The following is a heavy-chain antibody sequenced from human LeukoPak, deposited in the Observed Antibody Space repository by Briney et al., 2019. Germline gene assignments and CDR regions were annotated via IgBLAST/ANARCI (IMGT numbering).Heavy chain of an antibody. Sequence: SETLSLTCTVSGGSISSYYWSWIRQPPGKGLEWIGYIYYSGSTNYNPFLKSRVIISVDTSKNQFSLKLTSVTAADTAVYYCASESIAAAGIFDYWGQGTLVTVSS. CDR1: GGSISSYY. D-gene: IGHD6-13*01. CDR2: IYYSGST. J-gene: IGHJ4*02. V-gene: IGHV4-59*12. CDR3: ASESIAAAGIFDY.